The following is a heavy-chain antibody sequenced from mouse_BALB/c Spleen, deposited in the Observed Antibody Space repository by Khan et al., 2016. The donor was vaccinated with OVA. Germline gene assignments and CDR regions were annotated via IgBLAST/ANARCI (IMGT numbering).Heavy chain of an antibody. CDR3: ARICGGYFDY. CDR1: GYSITSDYA. CDR2: ISYSGNT. Sequence: EVKLLESGPGLVKPSQSLSLTCTVTGYSITSDYAWNWIRQFPGNKLEWLGFISYSGNTNYNPSLKSRISITRDTSKNQFFLQLNSVTTEDTATYYLARICGGYFDYWGQGTTLTVSS. J-gene: IGHJ2*01. V-gene: IGHV3-2*02.